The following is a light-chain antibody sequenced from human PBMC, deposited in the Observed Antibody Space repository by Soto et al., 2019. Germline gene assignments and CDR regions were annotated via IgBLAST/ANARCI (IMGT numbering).Light chain of an antibody. CDR2: GAS. CDR1: QSVSSN. Sequence: IVMPQSPATPFVSPGERATLSCRASQSVSSNLAWYQQKPGQAPRLLLYGASSRATGIPARFSGSGSGTEFTLTISSLQSEDFAVFYCQQYNNWPPTFGQGTRLEIK. V-gene: IGKV3-15*01. J-gene: IGKJ5*01. CDR3: QQYNNWPPT.